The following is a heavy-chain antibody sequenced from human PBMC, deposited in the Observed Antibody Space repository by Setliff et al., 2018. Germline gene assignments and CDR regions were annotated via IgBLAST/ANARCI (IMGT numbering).Heavy chain of an antibody. V-gene: IGHV1-18*01. Sequence: ASVKVSCKASGYTFTNYGITWVRQAPGQGLEWMGWIRPHNGNTAYAQKFQDRVILTTDTSTTTVYMELRSLRSDDTAVYYCAKGIYYFDIMGDPWGQGTLVTVSS. CDR2: IRPHNGNT. CDR1: GYTFTNYG. CDR3: AKGIYYFDIMGDP. J-gene: IGHJ5*02. D-gene: IGHD3-22*01.